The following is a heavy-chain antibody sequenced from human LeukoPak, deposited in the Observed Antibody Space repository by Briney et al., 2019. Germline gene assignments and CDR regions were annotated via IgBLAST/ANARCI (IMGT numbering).Heavy chain of an antibody. CDR2: IISIFGTA. D-gene: IGHD3-3*01. V-gene: IGHV1-69*13. CDR1: GGTFSSYA. Sequence: SVKVSCKASGGTFSSYAISWVRQAPGQGLEWMGGIISIFGTANYAQKFQGRVTITADESTSTAYMELSSLRSEDTAVYYCARPGILEWLVADYYYYGMDVWGQGTTVTVSS. J-gene: IGHJ6*02. CDR3: ARPGILEWLVADYYYYGMDV.